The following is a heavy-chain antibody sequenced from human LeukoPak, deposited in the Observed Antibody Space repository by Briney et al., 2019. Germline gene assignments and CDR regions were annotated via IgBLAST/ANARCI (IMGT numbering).Heavy chain of an antibody. V-gene: IGHV3-20*04. CDR1: GFTFDDYD. Sequence: GGSLRLSCAASGFTFDDYDMSWVRQAPGKGLEWVSGISWNGGRTGYADSVKGRFTISRDDSKNTLYLQMNSLRAEDTAVYYCAKVRATLVVVSYFDYWGQGTLVTVSS. D-gene: IGHD3-22*01. J-gene: IGHJ4*02. CDR2: ISWNGGRT. CDR3: AKVRATLVVVSYFDY.